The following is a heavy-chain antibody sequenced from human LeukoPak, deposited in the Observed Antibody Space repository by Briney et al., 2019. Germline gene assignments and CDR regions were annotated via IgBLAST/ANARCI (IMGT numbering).Heavy chain of an antibody. CDR3: ARDRAGFGEQLDY. D-gene: IGHD3-10*01. CDR2: IYSGGST. V-gene: IGHV3-53*01. J-gene: IGHJ4*02. Sequence: GGSLRLSCAASGFTVSSNYMSWVRQAPGKGLEWVSVIYSGGSTYYADSVKGRFTISRDNSKNTLYLQMNSLRAEDTAVYYCARDRAGFGEQLDYWGQGTLVTVSS. CDR1: GFTVSSNY.